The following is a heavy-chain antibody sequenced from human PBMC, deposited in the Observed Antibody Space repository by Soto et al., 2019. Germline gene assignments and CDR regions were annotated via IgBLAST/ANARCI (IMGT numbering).Heavy chain of an antibody. J-gene: IGHJ6*02. V-gene: IGHV5-10-1*01. Sequence: GESLKISCKGSGYSFTSYWISWVRQMPGKGLEWMGRIDPSDSYTNYSPSFRGHVTISADKSISTAYLQWSSLKASDTAMYYCARHASITMIVVVPDAYYYYGMDVWGQGTTVTVSS. D-gene: IGHD3-22*01. CDR1: GYSFTSYW. CDR3: ARHASITMIVVVPDAYYYYGMDV. CDR2: IDPSDSYT.